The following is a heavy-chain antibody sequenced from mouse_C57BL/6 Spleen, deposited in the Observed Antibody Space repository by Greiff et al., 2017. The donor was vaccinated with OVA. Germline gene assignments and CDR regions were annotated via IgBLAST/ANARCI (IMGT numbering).Heavy chain of an antibody. CDR3: DRGETGDWYFDV. V-gene: IGHV1-85*01. D-gene: IGHD4-1*01. Sequence: VQGVESGPELVKPGASVKLSCKASGYTFTSYDINWVKQRPGQGLAWIGWIYPRDGSTKSTAQFKGKATVTLDTSSSTSYMELHSLTSEDSSVYCCDRGETGDWYFDVWGTGTTVTVSS. J-gene: IGHJ1*03. CDR2: IYPRDGST. CDR1: GYTFTSYD.